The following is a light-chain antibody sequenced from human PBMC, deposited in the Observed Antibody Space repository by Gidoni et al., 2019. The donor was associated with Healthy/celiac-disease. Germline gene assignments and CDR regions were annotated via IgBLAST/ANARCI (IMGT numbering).Light chain of an antibody. CDR2: GAS. CDR3: QQYGSPREFT. J-gene: IGKJ3*01. Sequence: EIVLTQSPGTLSLSPGERATLSCRASQSVSSSYLAWYQQKPGQAPRLLIYGASSRATGIPDRCSGSGSGTDFTLTISRLEPEDFAVYYCQQYGSPREFTFGPGTKVDIK. CDR1: QSVSSSY. V-gene: IGKV3-20*01.